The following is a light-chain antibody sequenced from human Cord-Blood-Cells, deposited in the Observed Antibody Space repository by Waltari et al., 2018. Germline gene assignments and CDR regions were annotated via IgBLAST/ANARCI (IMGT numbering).Light chain of an antibody. Sequence: QSALTQPASVSGSPGQSIPISCTGTSSDVGSYNLVSWYQPHPGKAPKLMIYEVSKRPSGVSNRFSGSKSGNTASLTISGLQAEDEADYYCCSYAGSSTYVFGTGTKVTVL. V-gene: IGLV2-23*02. CDR3: CSYAGSSTYV. J-gene: IGLJ1*01. CDR1: SSDVGSYNL. CDR2: EVS.